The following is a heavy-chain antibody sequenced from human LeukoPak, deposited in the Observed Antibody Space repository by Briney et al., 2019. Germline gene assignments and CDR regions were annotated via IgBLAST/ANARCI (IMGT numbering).Heavy chain of an antibody. Sequence: SVKVSCKASGGTFSSYAISWVRQAPGQGLEWMGGIIPIFGTANYAQKFQGGVTITADESTSTAYMELSSLRSEDTAVYYCARGSGDDILTGYPYYFDYWGQGTLVTVSS. CDR2: IIPIFGTA. CDR3: ARGSGDDILTGYPYYFDY. D-gene: IGHD3-9*01. J-gene: IGHJ4*02. V-gene: IGHV1-69*01. CDR1: GGTFSSYA.